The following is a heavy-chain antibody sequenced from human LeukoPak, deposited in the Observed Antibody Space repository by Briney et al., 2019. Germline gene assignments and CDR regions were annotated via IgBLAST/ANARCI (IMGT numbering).Heavy chain of an antibody. CDR2: ITSSGDSK. V-gene: IGHV3-48*03. CDR3: ARTYYDSSGYSVGFDY. Sequence: GGSLRLSCAAAEFTFSSYEMSWVRQAPGKGLEWVSYITSSGDSKHYADSVKGRFTISRDNTKNSLYLQMNSLRAEDTAVYYCARTYYDSSGYSVGFDYWGQGTLVTVSS. J-gene: IGHJ4*02. CDR1: EFTFSSYE. D-gene: IGHD3-22*01.